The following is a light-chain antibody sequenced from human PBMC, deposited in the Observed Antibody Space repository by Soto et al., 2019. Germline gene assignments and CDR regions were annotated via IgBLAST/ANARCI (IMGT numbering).Light chain of an antibody. V-gene: IGKV3-20*01. CDR1: QSVSSN. CDR3: QQYGSSPRT. J-gene: IGKJ1*01. Sequence: EIVLTQSPGTLSLSPGERATLSCRASQSVSSNLAWYQQKPGQAPRLLIYGASRRATGIPERFSGSGSGTDFTLTISRLEPEDFAVYYCQQYGSSPRTFGQGTKVDI. CDR2: GAS.